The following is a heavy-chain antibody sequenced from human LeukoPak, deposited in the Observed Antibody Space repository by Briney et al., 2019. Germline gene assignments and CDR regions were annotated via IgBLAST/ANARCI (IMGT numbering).Heavy chain of an antibody. D-gene: IGHD3-22*01. J-gene: IGHJ4*02. CDR2: INPNSGGT. CDR1: GYTFTVYY. CDR3: ARNIGSYYYDSSFDY. V-gene: IGHV1-2*06. Sequence: ASVKVSCKASGYTFTVYYMHWVRQAPGQGLEWMGRINPNSGGTNYAQKFQGRVTMTRDTSISTAYMELSRLRSDDTSVYYCARNIGSYYYDSSFDYWGQGTLVTVSS.